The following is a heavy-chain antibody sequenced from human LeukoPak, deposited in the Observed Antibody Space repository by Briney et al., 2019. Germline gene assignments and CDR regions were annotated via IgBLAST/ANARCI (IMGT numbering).Heavy chain of an antibody. CDR3: ARGPDASGIYRPGDY. Sequence: GGSLRLSCAASGFTFSSYSMNWVRHAPGKGLVWVSRINSDGSSTSYAESVKGRFTISKDNANNILFLQMNSLRAEDTAVYYCARGPDASGIYRPGDYWGQGTLVTVSS. D-gene: IGHD3-10*01. CDR1: GFTFSSYS. CDR2: INSDGSST. J-gene: IGHJ4*02. V-gene: IGHV3-74*01.